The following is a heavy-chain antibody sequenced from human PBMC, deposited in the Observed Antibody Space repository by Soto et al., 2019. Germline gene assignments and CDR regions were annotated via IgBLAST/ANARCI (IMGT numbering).Heavy chain of an antibody. V-gene: IGHV2-5*02. Sequence: QITLKESGPTLLKPTQTLTLTCTFSGFSLNTDGVAVGWIRQPPGKTLECLALIFGDDEKYYSPSLKTRLTTTKDTSRTKVVLTMTNLDPVDTATYYCVHSSDDIRTAFDVWGQGAVVTVSS. J-gene: IGHJ3*01. D-gene: IGHD3-9*01. CDR3: VHSSDDIRTAFDV. CDR1: GFSLNTDGVA. CDR2: IFGDDEK.